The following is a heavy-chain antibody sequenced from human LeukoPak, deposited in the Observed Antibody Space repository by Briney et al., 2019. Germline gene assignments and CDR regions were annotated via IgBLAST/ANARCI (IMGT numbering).Heavy chain of an antibody. Sequence: SETLSLTCTVSGGSISSSSYYWGWIRQPPGKGLEWIGSIYYSGSTYYNPSLKSRVTISVDTSKNQFSLKLSSVTAADTAVYYCARSEDNSGYYYFLYYWGQGTLVTVSS. CDR2: IYYSGST. J-gene: IGHJ4*02. CDR3: ARSEDNSGYYYFLYY. D-gene: IGHD3-22*01. CDR1: GGSISSSSYY. V-gene: IGHV4-39*07.